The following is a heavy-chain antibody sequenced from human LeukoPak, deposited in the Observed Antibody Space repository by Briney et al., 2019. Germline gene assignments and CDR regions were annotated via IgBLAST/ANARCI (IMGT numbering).Heavy chain of an antibody. CDR1: GFTFSSYE. V-gene: IGHV3-48*03. J-gene: IGHJ4*02. CDR2: ISSSGSTI. Sequence: PGGSLRLSXAASGFTFSSYEMNWVRQAPGKGVEWVSYISSSGSTIYYADSVKGRFTISRDNAKNSLYLQMNSLRAEDTAVYYCARYAGPFDYWGQGTLVTVSS. CDR3: ARYAGPFDY.